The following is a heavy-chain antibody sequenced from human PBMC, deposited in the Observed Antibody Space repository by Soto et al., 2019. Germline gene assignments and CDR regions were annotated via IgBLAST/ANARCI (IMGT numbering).Heavy chain of an antibody. J-gene: IGHJ6*02. Sequence: GGSLRLSCAASGFTFDDYAMHWVRQAPGKGLEWVSGISWNSGSIGYADSVKGRFTISRDNAKNSLYLQMNSLRAEDTALYYCAKGSSGYYLYYYYGMDVWGQGTTVTVSS. CDR3: AKGSSGYYLYYYYGMDV. V-gene: IGHV3-9*01. CDR1: GFTFDDYA. CDR2: ISWNSGSI. D-gene: IGHD3-22*01.